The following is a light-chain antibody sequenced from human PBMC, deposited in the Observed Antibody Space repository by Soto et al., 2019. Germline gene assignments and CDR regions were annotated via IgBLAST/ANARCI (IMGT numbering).Light chain of an antibody. CDR3: RSSAGGNNYV. J-gene: IGLJ1*01. Sequence: QSALTQPPSASGSPGQSVAISCTGTSSDVGGYNYVSWYQLHPGKAPKLMIYEVNMRPSGVPDRFSGSKSGNTASLTVSGPRFEVEAVYPCRSSAGGNNYVFGPGTKLTPL. CDR2: EVN. V-gene: IGLV2-8*01. CDR1: SSDVGGYNY.